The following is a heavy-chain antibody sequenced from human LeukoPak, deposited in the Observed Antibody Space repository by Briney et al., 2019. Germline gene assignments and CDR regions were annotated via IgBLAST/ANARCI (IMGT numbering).Heavy chain of an antibody. Sequence: GGSLRLSCAASGFTFSSYELNWVRQAPGKGLEWVSYISSSGRTIYYADSVKGRSTISRDNAKNSLYLQMNSLRAEDTAVYYCARRLGIAAAGPNWFDPWGQGTLVTVSS. V-gene: IGHV3-48*03. J-gene: IGHJ5*02. CDR1: GFTFSSYE. D-gene: IGHD6-13*01. CDR2: ISSSGRTI. CDR3: ARRLGIAAAGPNWFDP.